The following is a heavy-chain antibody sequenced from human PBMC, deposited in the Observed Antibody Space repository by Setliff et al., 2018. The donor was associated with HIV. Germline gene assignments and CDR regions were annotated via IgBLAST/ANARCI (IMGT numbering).Heavy chain of an antibody. Sequence: SETLSLTCTVSGGSISSSNYYWGWIRQPPGTELEWIGSIYYSGSSNYNPSLKSPVTISVDTSKNQFSLKLSYVTAADTAVYHGARHVGVISPYYCDHWGQGTLVAVSS. CDR1: GGSISSSNYY. V-gene: IGHV4-39*01. CDR2: IYYSGSS. CDR3: ARHVGVISPYYCDH. J-gene: IGHJ4*02. D-gene: IGHD3-16*02.